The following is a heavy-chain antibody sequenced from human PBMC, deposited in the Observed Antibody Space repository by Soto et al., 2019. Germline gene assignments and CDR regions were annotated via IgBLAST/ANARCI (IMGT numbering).Heavy chain of an antibody. D-gene: IGHD2-15*01. J-gene: IGHJ1*01. CDR3: TTDRYCSGGRCSLR. CDR2: IKSNTDGATT. V-gene: IGHV3-15*01. CDR1: GFTFSNAW. Sequence: GGSLRLSCVVSGFTFSNAWMTWVRQPPGAGLQWVGRIKSNTDGATTDYGAPVKGRFTISRDDSKNTVFLQMNSLRTEDTAVYYCTTDRYCSGGRCSLRWGQGTLVTVSS.